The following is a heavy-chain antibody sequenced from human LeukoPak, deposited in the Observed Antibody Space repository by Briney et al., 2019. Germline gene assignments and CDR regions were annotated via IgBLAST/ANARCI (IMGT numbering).Heavy chain of an antibody. J-gene: IGHJ4*02. Sequence: PSETLSLTCTVSGGSISSDTYYWGWIRQPPGRGLEWIGTIYHSGSTYYNPSLKSRVTISVDRSKNQLSLNLRSVTAADTAVYYCARRLARGEVTDYWGQGTLVTVSS. CDR3: ARRLARGEVTDY. V-gene: IGHV4-39*07. CDR2: IYHSGST. D-gene: IGHD3-16*01. CDR1: GGSISSDTYY.